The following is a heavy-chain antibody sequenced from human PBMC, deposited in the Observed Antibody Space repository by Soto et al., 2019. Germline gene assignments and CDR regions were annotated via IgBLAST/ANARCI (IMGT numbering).Heavy chain of an antibody. D-gene: IGHD6-6*01. V-gene: IGHV1-69*01. J-gene: IGHJ6*02. CDR2: IITIFGTA. Sequence: QVQLVQSGAEVKKPGSSVKVSCTASGGTFSSYAISWVRQAPGQGLEWMEGIITIFGTANYAQKFQGRVTITADETTITAYMELSSLRSEDTAVDYCARASSRPTPSFGMDVWGQGTTVTVSS. CDR1: GGTFSSYA. CDR3: ARASSRPTPSFGMDV.